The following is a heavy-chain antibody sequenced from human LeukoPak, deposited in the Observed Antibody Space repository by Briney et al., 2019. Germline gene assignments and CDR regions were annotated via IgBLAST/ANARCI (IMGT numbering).Heavy chain of an antibody. CDR3: ARVKYSNYLNNWFDP. Sequence: GGSLRLSCAASGFTFSSYWMSWVRQAPGKGLEWVANIKQDGSEKYYVDPVKGRFTISRDNAKNSLYLQMNSLRAEDTAVYYCARVKYSNYLNNWFDPWGQGTLVTVSS. V-gene: IGHV3-7*01. J-gene: IGHJ5*02. CDR2: IKQDGSEK. D-gene: IGHD4-11*01. CDR1: GFTFSSYW.